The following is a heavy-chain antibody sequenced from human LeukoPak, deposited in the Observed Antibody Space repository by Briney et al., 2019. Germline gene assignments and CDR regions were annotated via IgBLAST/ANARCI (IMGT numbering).Heavy chain of an antibody. V-gene: IGHV3-53*01. Sequence: GGSLRLSCATSEFTVNNNSMSWVRQAPGKGLEWVSVLYSCSSTYYADSVKGRFTISRDNSKNTLYLQMNSLRAEDTAVYYCAKERLTIFGVVISGGFDYWGQGTLVTVSS. D-gene: IGHD3-3*01. J-gene: IGHJ4*02. CDR3: AKERLTIFGVVISGGFDY. CDR1: EFTVNNNS. CDR2: LYSCSST.